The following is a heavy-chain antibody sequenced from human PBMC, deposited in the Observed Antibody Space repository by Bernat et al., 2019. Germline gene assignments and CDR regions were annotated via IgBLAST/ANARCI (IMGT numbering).Heavy chain of an antibody. V-gene: IGHV3-7*04. J-gene: IGHJ5*02. CDR1: GFTFSSYW. CDR3: AREVVRGVIGWFDP. Sequence: EEQLVESGGGLVQPGGSLRLSCAASGFTFSSYWMSWVRQAPGKGLEWVANIKQDGSEKDYVDSVQGRFTISRDNAKNSLYLQMNGLRAEDTAVYYCAREVVRGVIGWFDPWGQGTLVTVSS. D-gene: IGHD3-10*01. CDR2: IKQDGSEK.